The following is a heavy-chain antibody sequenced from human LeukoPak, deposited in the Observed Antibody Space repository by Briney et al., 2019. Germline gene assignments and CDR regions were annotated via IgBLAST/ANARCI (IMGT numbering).Heavy chain of an antibody. Sequence: GGSLRLSCAASGFTFSSYAMSWVRQAPGKGLEWVSAISGSGGSTYYADSVKGRFPISRDNSKNTLYLQMNSLRAEDTAVYYCAKDQTRITMVRGVIDDAFDIWGQGTMVTVSS. D-gene: IGHD3-10*01. CDR1: GFTFSSYA. J-gene: IGHJ3*02. V-gene: IGHV3-23*01. CDR3: AKDQTRITMVRGVIDDAFDI. CDR2: ISGSGGST.